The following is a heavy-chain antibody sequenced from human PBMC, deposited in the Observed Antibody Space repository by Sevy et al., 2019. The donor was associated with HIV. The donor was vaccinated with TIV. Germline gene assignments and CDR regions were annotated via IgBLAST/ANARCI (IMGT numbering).Heavy chain of an antibody. D-gene: IGHD1-1*01. CDR1: GFTFRSFS. V-gene: IGHV3-33*01. CDR3: ARDSARVIVPTAGFDS. J-gene: IGHJ5*01. Sequence: GGSLRLSCSASGFTFRSFSMHWVRQAPGKGLEWVAAIWYDGRTKQYADSVKGRFTISRDNSKNMLSLEMNSLRAEEPGLYFCARDSARVIVPTAGFDSWGQGTVVTVSS. CDR2: IWYDGRTK.